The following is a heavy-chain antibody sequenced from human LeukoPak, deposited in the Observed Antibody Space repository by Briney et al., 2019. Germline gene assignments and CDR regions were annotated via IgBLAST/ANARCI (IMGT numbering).Heavy chain of an antibody. J-gene: IGHJ4*02. CDR3: AKKMSITAASQVDY. D-gene: IGHD1-20*01. V-gene: IGHV3-23*01. CDR1: GFTFSSYS. CDR2: ISSSGGST. Sequence: QSGGSLRLSCAASGFTFSSYSMSWVRQAPGKGLEWVSAISSSGGSTDYTDSVKGRFTISRDNSKNTLYLQMNSLRAEDTVVYYCAKKMSITAASQVDYWGQGTLVTVSS.